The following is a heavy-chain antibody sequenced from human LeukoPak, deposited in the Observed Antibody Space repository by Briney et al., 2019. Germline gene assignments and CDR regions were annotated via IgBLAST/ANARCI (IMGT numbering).Heavy chain of an antibody. Sequence: GGSLRLSCAAPGFTFSSYGMHWVRQAPGKGLEWVAVIWYDGSNKYYADSVKGRFTISRDNSKNTLCLQMNSLRAEDTAVYYCARDRADGGNYLDYWGQGTLVTVSS. CDR3: ARDRADGGNYLDY. J-gene: IGHJ4*02. V-gene: IGHV3-33*01. D-gene: IGHD4-23*01. CDR2: IWYDGSNK. CDR1: GFTFSSYG.